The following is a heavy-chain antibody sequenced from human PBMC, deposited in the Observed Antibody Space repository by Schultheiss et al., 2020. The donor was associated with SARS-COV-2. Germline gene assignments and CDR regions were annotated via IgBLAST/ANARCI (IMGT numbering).Heavy chain of an antibody. CDR2: ISGSGGST. Sequence: GGSLRLSCAASGFTFSSYAMSWVRQAPGKGLEWVSAISGSGGSTYYADSVKGRFTISRDNSKNTLYLQMNSLRAEDTAVYYCAKAADCSSTSCPRGIDYWGQGTLVTVSS. V-gene: IGHV3-23*01. CDR1: GFTFSSYA. CDR3: AKAADCSSTSCPRGIDY. J-gene: IGHJ4*02. D-gene: IGHD2-2*01.